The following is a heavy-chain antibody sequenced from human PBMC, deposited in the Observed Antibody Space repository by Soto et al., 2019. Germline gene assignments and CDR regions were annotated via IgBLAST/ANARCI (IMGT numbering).Heavy chain of an antibody. V-gene: IGHV1-18*01. CDR2: ISAYNGNT. CDR3: ASWGNYYDSSGYDAFDI. Sequence: QVQLVQSGAEVKKPGASVKVSCKASGYTFTSYGISWVRQAPGQGLEWMGWISAYNGNTNYAQKLQDRVTMTTDTSTSTAYMELRSLRSDDTAVYYCASWGNYYDSSGYDAFDIWGQGTMVTVSS. J-gene: IGHJ3*02. D-gene: IGHD3-22*01. CDR1: GYTFTSYG.